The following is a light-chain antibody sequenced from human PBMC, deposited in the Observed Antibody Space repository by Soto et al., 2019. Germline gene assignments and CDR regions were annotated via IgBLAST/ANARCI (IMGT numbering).Light chain of an antibody. J-gene: IGKJ1*01. CDR1: QNVDNW. CDR3: QRYNSNSRT. CDR2: DAS. Sequence: DIQMTQSPSTLSASVGDRVTITCRASQNVDNWVAWYQQKPRKAPQFLIYDASNLESGVPSRFSGRGSGTEFTLTISSLQPDDFATYYCQRYNSNSRTFGQGTRV. V-gene: IGKV1-5*01.